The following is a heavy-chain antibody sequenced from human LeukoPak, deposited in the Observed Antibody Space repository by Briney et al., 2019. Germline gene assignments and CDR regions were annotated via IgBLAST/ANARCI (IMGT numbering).Heavy chain of an antibody. Sequence: ASVKVSCKASGYTVTSYYMHWVRQAPGQGLEWMGIINPIGGSTSYAQKFQGRVTMTRDTSTRTVYMELSSLRSEDTAVYYCARGARRVDIVVVPAAINEPGFDYWGQGTLVTVSS. V-gene: IGHV1-46*01. CDR1: GYTVTSYY. CDR3: ARGARRVDIVVVPAAINEPGFDY. D-gene: IGHD2-2*02. J-gene: IGHJ4*02. CDR2: INPIGGST.